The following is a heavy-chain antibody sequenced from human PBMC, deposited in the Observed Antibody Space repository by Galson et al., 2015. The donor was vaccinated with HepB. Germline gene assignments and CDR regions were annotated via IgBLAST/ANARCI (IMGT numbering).Heavy chain of an antibody. D-gene: IGHD3-9*01. Sequence: CTVSGASVNSDSFYWTWIRQPPGKGLEWIGHIYDSGSTNYNPSLKGRVTISVDTSKNQFSLRLRSATPADTGVYFCTSWVERYYFDYWAQGILVTVSS. V-gene: IGHV4-61*01. J-gene: IGHJ4*02. CDR1: GASVNSDSFY. CDR2: IYDSGST. CDR3: TSWVERYYFDY.